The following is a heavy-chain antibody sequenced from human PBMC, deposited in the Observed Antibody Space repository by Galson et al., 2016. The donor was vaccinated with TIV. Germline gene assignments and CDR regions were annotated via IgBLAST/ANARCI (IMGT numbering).Heavy chain of an antibody. J-gene: IGHJ4*02. D-gene: IGHD2/OR15-2a*01. CDR3: ATVAWFPGLSFDN. CDR2: FDPEVSKT. V-gene: IGHV1-24*01. Sequence: SVKVSCKVSGDSLSELVMHWVRQGPGKGLEWMGGFDPEVSKTVYAQKFQGRLTMTADTSRDTAYMELGSLTFEDTAVYYCATVAWFPGLSFDNWGQGTLVTVSS. CDR1: GDSLSELV.